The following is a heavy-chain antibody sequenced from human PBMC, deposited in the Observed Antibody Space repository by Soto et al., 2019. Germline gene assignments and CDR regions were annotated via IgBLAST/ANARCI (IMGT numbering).Heavy chain of an antibody. CDR1: AGSISSNY. J-gene: IGHJ4*02. Sequence: SETLSLTCTVSAGSISSNYWTWIRQPPGKGLEWFGYVYNSGSTNYNPSLKSRVTISEDTSKSQFSLKVNSMTAADTAVYYCARYRREAVAGYTLDNWGQGILVTVSS. CDR3: ARYRREAVAGYTLDN. V-gene: IGHV4-59*01. D-gene: IGHD6-13*01. CDR2: VYNSGST.